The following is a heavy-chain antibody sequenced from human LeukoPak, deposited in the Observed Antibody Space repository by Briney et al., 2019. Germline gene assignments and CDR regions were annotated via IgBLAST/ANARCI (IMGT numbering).Heavy chain of an antibody. CDR3: AMYDPEAYYFDY. CDR1: GYTFTSYG. D-gene: IGHD3-3*01. Sequence: GASVKVSCKASGYTFTSYGISWVRQAPGQGLECMGWISAYNGNTNYAQKLQGRVTMTTDTSTSTAYMELRSLRSDDTAVYYCAMYDPEAYYFDYWGQGTLVTVSS. CDR2: ISAYNGNT. J-gene: IGHJ4*02. V-gene: IGHV1-18*01.